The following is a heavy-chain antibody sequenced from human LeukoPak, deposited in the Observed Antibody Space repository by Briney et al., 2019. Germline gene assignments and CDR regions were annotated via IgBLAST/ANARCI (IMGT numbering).Heavy chain of an antibody. J-gene: IGHJ4*02. V-gene: IGHV3-7*01. Sequence: GGSVRLSCAASGFTFSSYWMSWVRQAPGKGLEWVANIKQDGSEKYYVDSVKGRFTISRDNAKNSLYLQMNSLRAEDTAVYYCAREYIRVVDSPYYFDYWGQGTLVTVSS. CDR2: IKQDGSEK. CDR3: AREYIRVVDSPYYFDY. CDR1: GFTFSSYW. D-gene: IGHD1-14*01.